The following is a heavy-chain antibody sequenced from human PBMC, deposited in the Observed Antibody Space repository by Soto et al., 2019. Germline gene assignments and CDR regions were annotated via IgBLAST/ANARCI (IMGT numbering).Heavy chain of an antibody. V-gene: IGHV4-31*03. CDR2: ISYTGKT. Sequence: QVQLQESGPGLVKPSQTLSLTCSVSGASINSANNYWSWIRQLPGKGLEWIGFISYTGKTYYNPTLKSRVTISVDTSENQFSLNLTSVAAADTAVYYCARRTYNDLFISDFWGQGPMVTVFS. D-gene: IGHD3-9*01. CDR1: GASINSANNY. CDR3: ARRTYNDLFISDF. J-gene: IGHJ4*02.